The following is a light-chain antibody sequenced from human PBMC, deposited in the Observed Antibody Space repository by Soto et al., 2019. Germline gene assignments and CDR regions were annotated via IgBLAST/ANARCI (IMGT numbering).Light chain of an antibody. CDR3: SSYTISSTLV. CDR1: SSDVGVYNY. Sequence: QSLLTQPASVSGSPGQSITISCTGTSSDVGVYNYGSWYQQHPGKAPKLMIYDVSNRPSGVSNRVSGSKSGNTAYLTISGLQAEDEADYYCSSYTISSTLVFCGGTKVTVL. CDR2: DVS. J-gene: IGLJ2*01. V-gene: IGLV2-14*01.